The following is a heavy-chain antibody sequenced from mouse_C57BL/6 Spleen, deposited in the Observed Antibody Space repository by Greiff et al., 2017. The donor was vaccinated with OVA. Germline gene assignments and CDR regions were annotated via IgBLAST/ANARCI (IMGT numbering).Heavy chain of an antibody. CDR2: IYPRDGST. Sequence: VQLQQSDAELVKPGASVKISCQVSGCTFTDHTIHWMKQRPEQGLEWIGYIYPRDGSTKYNEKFKGKATLTADKSSSTAYMQLNSLTSEDSAVYFCAREGFITTVVGYFDYWGQGTTLTVSS. D-gene: IGHD1-1*01. CDR3: AREGFITTVVGYFDY. CDR1: GCTFTDHT. V-gene: IGHV1-78*01. J-gene: IGHJ2*01.